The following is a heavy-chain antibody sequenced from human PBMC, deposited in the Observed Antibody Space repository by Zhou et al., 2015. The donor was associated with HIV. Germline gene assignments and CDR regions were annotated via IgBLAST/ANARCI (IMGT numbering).Heavy chain of an antibody. D-gene: IGHD3-3*01. J-gene: IGHJ4*02. CDR1: GYTFTGYY. CDR3: ARDVAVWSGYSIPYYFDY. CDR2: INPTSGDA. Sequence: QVYLVQSGPEVRKPGASVKVSCKTSGYTFTGYYIHWVRQAPGQGLEWMGWINPTSGDAHSTQKFQGWVTMTRDRSISTAYMELNRLSFDETAVYYCARDVAVWSGYSIPYYFDYWGQGTLVTVSS. V-gene: IGHV1-2*04.